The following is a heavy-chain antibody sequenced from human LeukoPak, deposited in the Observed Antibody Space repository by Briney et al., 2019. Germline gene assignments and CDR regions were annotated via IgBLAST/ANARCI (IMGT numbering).Heavy chain of an antibody. Sequence: ASVKVSCKASGYTFTSYGISWVRQAPGQGLEWMGWISAYNGNTNYAQKLQGRVTMTTDTSTSTAYMELRSLRSDDTAVYYCARLGRSGWPYYYYYYMDVWGKGTTVTVSS. CDR1: GYTFTSYG. J-gene: IGHJ6*03. D-gene: IGHD6-19*01. CDR2: ISAYNGNT. V-gene: IGHV1-18*01. CDR3: ARLGRSGWPYYYYYYMDV.